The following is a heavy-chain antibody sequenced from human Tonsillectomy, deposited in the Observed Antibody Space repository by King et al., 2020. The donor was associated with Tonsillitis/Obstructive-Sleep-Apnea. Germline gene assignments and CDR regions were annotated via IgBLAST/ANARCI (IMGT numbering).Heavy chain of an antibody. V-gene: IGHV3-21*01. CDR2: ICSSISYI. Sequence: VQLVESGGGLGKPGGSLRLSCAASGCTFSSYSMNWVRQAPGKGLEWVSSICSSISYIYYADSVKGRFTISRDNAKNSLYLQMNSLRAEDTAVYYCARGVVTSYWGQGTLVTVSS. J-gene: IGHJ4*02. CDR3: ARGVVTSY. CDR1: GCTFSSYS. D-gene: IGHD3-3*01.